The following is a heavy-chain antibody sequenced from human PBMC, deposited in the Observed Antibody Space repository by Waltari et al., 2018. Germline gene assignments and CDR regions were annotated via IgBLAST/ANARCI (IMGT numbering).Heavy chain of an antibody. CDR1: GFTFSSFA. D-gene: IGHD2-2*01. CDR2: ISGRGGST. V-gene: IGHV3-23*01. J-gene: IGHJ4*02. Sequence: EVQLLESGGGLVQPGGSLRLSGAASGFTFSSFAIRWVRRAPGKGLEWVSAISGRGGSTYYADSVKGRFTISRDNSKNTLYLQMNSLRAEDTAVYYCAKSERNELLCSFDYWGQGTLVTVSS. CDR3: AKSERNELLCSFDY.